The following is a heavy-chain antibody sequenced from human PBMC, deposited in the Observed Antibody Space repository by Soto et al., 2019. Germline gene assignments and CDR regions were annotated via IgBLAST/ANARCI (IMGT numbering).Heavy chain of an antibody. CDR2: IYYSGST. D-gene: IGHD3-16*01. J-gene: IGHJ6*02. V-gene: IGHV4-30-4*01. Sequence: SETLSLTCTVSVGSISSGDYYWSWIRQPPGKGLEWIGYIYYSGSTYYNPSLKSRVTISVDTSKNRFSLKLSSVTAADTAVYFCARDPLYNNSYYYGMDVWGQGTTVTVSS. CDR1: VGSISSGDYY. CDR3: ARDPLYNNSYYYGMDV.